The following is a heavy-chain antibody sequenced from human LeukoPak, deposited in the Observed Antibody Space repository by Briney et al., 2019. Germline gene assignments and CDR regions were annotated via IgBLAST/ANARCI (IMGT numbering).Heavy chain of an antibody. D-gene: IGHD2-2*01. CDR2: IRYDGSNK. V-gene: IGHV3-30*02. CDR3: AKDRWCSSTSCPIDY. J-gene: IGHJ4*02. Sequence: PGGSLRLSCAASGFSFSDYGMHWVRQAPGKGLEWVALIRYDGSNKYYADSVKGRFTISRDNSKNTLYLQMNSLRAEDTAVYYCAKDRWCSSTSCPIDYWGQGTLVTVSS. CDR1: GFSFSDYG.